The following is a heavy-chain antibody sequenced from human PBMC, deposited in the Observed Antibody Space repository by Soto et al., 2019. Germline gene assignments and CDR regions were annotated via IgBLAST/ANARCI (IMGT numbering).Heavy chain of an antibody. J-gene: IGHJ6*02. CDR1: GYTFTSYG. Sequence: AAVKVSCKASGYTFTSYGISWVRQAPGQGLEWMGWISAYNGNTNYAQKLQGRVTVTTDTSTSTAYMELRSLRSDDTAVYYCASIRAAEYYYYGMDVWGQGTTVTVSS. V-gene: IGHV1-18*04. CDR2: ISAYNGNT. CDR3: ASIRAAEYYYYGMDV. D-gene: IGHD6-13*01.